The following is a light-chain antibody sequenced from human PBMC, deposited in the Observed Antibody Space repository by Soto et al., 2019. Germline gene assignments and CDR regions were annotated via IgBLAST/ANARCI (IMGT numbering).Light chain of an antibody. CDR2: GAS. Sequence: EIVMTQSPDTLSVSPGERATLSCRASQSIASNLAWYQQKPGQAPRLLILGASTRATGIPARFSGSGSGTEFTLTISSLQSEDFAVYYCKQYNTWPPFTFGQGTRLEI. CDR1: QSIASN. V-gene: IGKV3-15*01. CDR3: KQYNTWPPFT. J-gene: IGKJ5*01.